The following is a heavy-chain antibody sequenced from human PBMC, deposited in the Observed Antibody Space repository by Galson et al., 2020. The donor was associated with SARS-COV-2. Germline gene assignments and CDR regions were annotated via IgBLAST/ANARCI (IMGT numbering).Heavy chain of an antibody. D-gene: IGHD1-26*01. CDR3: ARESRWDLYFDH. J-gene: IGHJ4*02. Sequence: SETLSLTCAVSGDSISTYSYSWSWIRQPPGKGLEWIGYIYHSGSTQYSPSLESRVTISVDTSKNQFSLKLSSVTAADTAVYYCARESRWDLYFDHWGQGTLVTVSS. V-gene: IGHV4-30-2*01. CDR2: IYHSGST. CDR1: GDSISTYSYS.